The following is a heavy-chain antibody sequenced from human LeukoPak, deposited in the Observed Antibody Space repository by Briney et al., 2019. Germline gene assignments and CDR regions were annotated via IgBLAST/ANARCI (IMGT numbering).Heavy chain of an antibody. V-gene: IGHV4-39*01. Sequence: SETLSLTCTVSGGSISSTSYYWGWIRQPPGKGLEWIGSIYYSWDTYYNPSLKSRVTISVDTPKNLFSLKLSSVTAADTAVYYCATTSYYYDSPDYWGQGTLVTVSS. CDR2: IYYSWDT. CDR3: ATTSYYYDSPDY. D-gene: IGHD3-22*01. CDR1: GGSISSTSYY. J-gene: IGHJ4*02.